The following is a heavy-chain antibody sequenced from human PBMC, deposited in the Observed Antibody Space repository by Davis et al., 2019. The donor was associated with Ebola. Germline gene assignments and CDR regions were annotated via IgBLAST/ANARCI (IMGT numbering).Heavy chain of an antibody. V-gene: IGHV3-48*02. CDR2: ISSGSTAL. Sequence: PGGSLRLSCVASGFSFSRYDMNWVRQAPGKGLEWVSYISSGSTALKYADSVRGRFTISRDNAKNSLYLQMNGLRDEDTAVYYCARSLGDIVLVPAALVPDYWGQGTLVTVSS. J-gene: IGHJ4*02. CDR1: GFSFSRYD. CDR3: ARSLGDIVLVPAALVPDY. D-gene: IGHD2-2*01.